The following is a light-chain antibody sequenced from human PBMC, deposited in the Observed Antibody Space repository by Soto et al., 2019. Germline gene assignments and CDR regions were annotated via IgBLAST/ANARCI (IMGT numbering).Light chain of an antibody. Sequence: DIQMTQSPSTLSASVGDRVTITCRATQSISNSLAGYQQKPGKPPKPLIYKASSLESGVPSRFSGSGSGTEFTLTITTLQSDDFSTYYCQKYNRYWTFGQGTKVEIK. V-gene: IGKV1-5*03. CDR1: QSISNS. CDR2: KAS. CDR3: QKYNRYWT. J-gene: IGKJ1*01.